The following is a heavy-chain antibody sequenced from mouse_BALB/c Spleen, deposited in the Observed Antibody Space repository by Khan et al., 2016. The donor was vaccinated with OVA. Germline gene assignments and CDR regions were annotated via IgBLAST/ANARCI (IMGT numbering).Heavy chain of an antibody. CDR1: GYTFTSYW. D-gene: IGHD1-1*01. Sequence: QVQLKESGAELVKAGASVKMSCKASGYTFTSYWMHWVKQRLGKGFEWLAETNPTNGRTYYNEQFKCQATLTVDQSSSTDYMLLSGPKFEDSAVYYCARSKKIVATYSDYWVQVTTLTGSS. CDR2: TNPTNGRT. CDR3: ARSKKIVATYSDY. V-gene: IGHV1S81*02. J-gene: IGHJ2*01.